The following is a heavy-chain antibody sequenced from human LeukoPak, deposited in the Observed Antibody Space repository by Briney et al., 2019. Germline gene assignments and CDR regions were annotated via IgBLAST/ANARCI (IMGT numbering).Heavy chain of an antibody. CDR2: MNPNSGNT. CDR3: ARGRDIVATDLDY. J-gene: IGHJ4*02. D-gene: IGHD5-12*01. CDR1: GCTFTSYD. Sequence: ASVTVSCKASGCTFTSYDINWVRQATGQGLEWMGWMNPNSGNTGYAQKFQGRVTMTRNTSISTAYMELSSLKSEDTAVYYCARGRDIVATDLDYWGQGTLVTVSS. V-gene: IGHV1-8*01.